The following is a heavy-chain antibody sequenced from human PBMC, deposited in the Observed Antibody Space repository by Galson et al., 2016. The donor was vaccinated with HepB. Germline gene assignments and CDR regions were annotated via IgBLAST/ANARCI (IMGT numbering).Heavy chain of an antibody. V-gene: IGHV3-53*01. CDR1: GFSVSHHY. CDR3: SRDFRDGYARCLDT. D-gene: IGHD5-24*01. J-gene: IGHJ5*02. Sequence: SLRLSCAVSGFSVSHHYMTWVRQAPGKGLEWVSVIYYDGSTYYSDSVKDRFTISRDTSKNTLYLQMNTLRDDDTAIYYCSRDFRDGYARCLDTWGQGTLVSVSS. CDR2: IYYDGST.